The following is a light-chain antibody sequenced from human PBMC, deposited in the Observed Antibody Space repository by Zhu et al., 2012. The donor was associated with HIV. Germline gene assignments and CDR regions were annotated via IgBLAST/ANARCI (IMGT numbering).Light chain of an antibody. Sequence: AVRLTQSPSSLYASTGDRVTITCRASQDISNHLAWYQQKPGEPPMLIYAASVLASGVSSRFSGSGSGTDFSLTINCLQSEDFATYYCQQFSDYPRTFGQGTKVEVK. CDR2: AAS. J-gene: IGKJ1*01. V-gene: IGKV1-8*01. CDR3: QQFSDYPRT. CDR1: QDISNH.